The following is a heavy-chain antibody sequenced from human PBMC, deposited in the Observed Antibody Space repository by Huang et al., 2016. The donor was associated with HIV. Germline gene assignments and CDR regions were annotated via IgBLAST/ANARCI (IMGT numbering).Heavy chain of an antibody. J-gene: IGHJ5*02. V-gene: IGHV1-18*04. D-gene: IGHD6-6*01. CDR1: GYTFISSG. CDR3: ARGSIALPKWFDP. Sequence: QVQLVQSGPEVSKPGASVKVSCKASGYTFISSGINWVRQAPGPGLEWMVWISGSNGNTNYAQKFQGRVTITADKSTSTVYLDLRSLRSDDTALYYCARGSIALPKWFDPWGQGTLVTVSS. CDR2: ISGSNGNT.